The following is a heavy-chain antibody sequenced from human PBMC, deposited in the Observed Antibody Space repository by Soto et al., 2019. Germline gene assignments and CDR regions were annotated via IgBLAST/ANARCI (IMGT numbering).Heavy chain of an antibody. CDR2: ISGSGGST. D-gene: IGHD3-10*01. Sequence: GGSLRLSCAASGFTFSSYAMSWVRQAPGKGLEWVSAISGSGGSTYYADSVKGRFTISRDNSKNTLYLQMNSLRAEDTAVYYCLTYYYGSGSYYSHFNMDVWGKGTTVTVSS. CDR3: LTYYYGSGSYYSHFNMDV. CDR1: GFTFSSYA. V-gene: IGHV3-23*01. J-gene: IGHJ6*03.